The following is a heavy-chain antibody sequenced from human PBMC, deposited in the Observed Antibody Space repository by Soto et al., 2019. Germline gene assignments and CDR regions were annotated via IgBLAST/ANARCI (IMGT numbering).Heavy chain of an antibody. J-gene: IGHJ4*02. V-gene: IGHV3-23*01. CDR2: ISDRGDTT. Sequence: GGPLRLSCAASGFTISSNAMYWVRQAPGKGLEWVSAISDRGDTTHYADSVKGRFTISRDTSKNTLYLQLNALRADDTAVYYCAKDKPGTTSFDYWGQGTLVTVSS. D-gene: IGHD1-1*01. CDR3: AKDKPGTTSFDY. CDR1: GFTISSNA.